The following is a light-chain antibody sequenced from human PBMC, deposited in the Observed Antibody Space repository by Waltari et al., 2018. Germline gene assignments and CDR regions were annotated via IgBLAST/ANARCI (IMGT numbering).Light chain of an antibody. CDR1: SNDIGNYDL. J-gene: IGLJ1*01. CDR3: FSCVAAHSFV. CDR2: GAT. Sequence: QSALTQPASVSGSPGQSITLSCTGTSNDIGNYDLVSWYQQRPGEAPKLLMYGATKRPSGVSDRFSGSKSGKTASLTISGLQTEDEADYYCFSCVAAHSFVFGPGTKVTVL. V-gene: IGLV2-23*01.